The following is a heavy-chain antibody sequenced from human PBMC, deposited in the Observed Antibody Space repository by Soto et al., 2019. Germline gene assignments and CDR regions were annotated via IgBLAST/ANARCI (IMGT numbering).Heavy chain of an antibody. V-gene: IGHV3-23*01. CDR2: ISDTGGST. D-gene: IGHD1-26*01. CDR1: GFTFSNYA. Sequence: GGSLRLSCAASGFTFSNYAMSWVRQPPGKGLEWVSGISDTGGSTYYPDSLKGRFTISRDNSRNTLSLQMNSLRAEDTAVYYCAKVRDPTKLNTNFDYWGQGTLVTVSS. J-gene: IGHJ4*02. CDR3: AKVRDPTKLNTNFDY.